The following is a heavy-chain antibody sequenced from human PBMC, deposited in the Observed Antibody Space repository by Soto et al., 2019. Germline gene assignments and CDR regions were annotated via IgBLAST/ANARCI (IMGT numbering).Heavy chain of an antibody. Sequence: QVQLVQSGTEVKKPGSSVKVSCKASGGTFSSYAISWVRQAPGQGLEWMGGIIPMFNTTNYAQSFQGRVRMTADKSTSKVYLELNSPGSEDTAVYYCASDRAMATITELVNWGHVPLVTVAS. V-gene: IGHV1-69*06. CDR2: IIPMFNTT. D-gene: IGHD5-12*01. CDR1: GGTFSSYA. CDR3: ASDRAMATITELVN. J-gene: IGHJ1*01.